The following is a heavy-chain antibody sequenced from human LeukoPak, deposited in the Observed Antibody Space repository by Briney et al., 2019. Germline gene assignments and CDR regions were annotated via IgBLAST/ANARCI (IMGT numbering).Heavy chain of an antibody. J-gene: IGHJ4*02. CDR1: GFTFSSYS. Sequence: GGSLRLSCAASGFTFSSYSMNWVRQAPGKGLEWVAVISYDGSNKYYADSVKGRFTISRDNSKNTLYLQMNSLRAEDTAVYYCARDRYDFWSGYPIDYWGQGTLVTVSS. CDR2: ISYDGSNK. V-gene: IGHV3-30*03. D-gene: IGHD3-3*01. CDR3: ARDRYDFWSGYPIDY.